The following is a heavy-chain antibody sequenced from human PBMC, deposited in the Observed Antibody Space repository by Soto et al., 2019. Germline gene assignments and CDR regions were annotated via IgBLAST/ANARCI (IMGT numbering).Heavy chain of an antibody. Sequence: QVQLQESGPGLVKPSQTLSLTCTVSGGSISSGGYYWSWLRQHPGKGLEWIGYIYYSGSTYYNPSLKSRVTISVDTSKNQFSLKLSSVTAADTAVYYCARDQSSFRRGTNWYFDLWGRGTLVTVSS. CDR3: ARDQSSFRRGTNWYFDL. V-gene: IGHV4-31*03. D-gene: IGHD1-1*01. CDR2: IYYSGST. CDR1: GGSISSGGYY. J-gene: IGHJ2*01.